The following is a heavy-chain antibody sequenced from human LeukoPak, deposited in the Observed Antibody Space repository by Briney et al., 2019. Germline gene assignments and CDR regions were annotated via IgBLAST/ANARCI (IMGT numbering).Heavy chain of an antibody. D-gene: IGHD6-13*01. V-gene: IGHV4-34*01. CDR1: GGSFSGYY. CDR2: INHSGST. Sequence: SETLSLTCAVYGGSFSGYYWSWIRQPPGKGLEWIGEINHSGSTNYNPSLKSRVTISVDTSKNQFSLKLSSVTAADTAVYYCAFNGYSSSWYVFDYWGQGTLVTVSS. J-gene: IGHJ4*02. CDR3: AFNGYSSSWYVFDY.